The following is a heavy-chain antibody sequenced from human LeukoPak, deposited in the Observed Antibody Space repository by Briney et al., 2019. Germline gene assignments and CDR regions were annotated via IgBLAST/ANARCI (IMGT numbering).Heavy chain of an antibody. CDR3: ARGTYYYDSSGYYFAFHYYYYMDI. J-gene: IGHJ6*03. CDR2: IYYSGST. Sequence: SETLSLTCTVSGGSISSYYWSWIRQPPGKGLEWIGYIYYSGSTNYNPSLKSRVTISVDTSKNQFSLKLSSVTAADTAVYYCARGTYYYDSSGYYFAFHYYYYMDIWGKGTTVTVSS. V-gene: IGHV4-59*01. CDR1: GGSISSYY. D-gene: IGHD3-22*01.